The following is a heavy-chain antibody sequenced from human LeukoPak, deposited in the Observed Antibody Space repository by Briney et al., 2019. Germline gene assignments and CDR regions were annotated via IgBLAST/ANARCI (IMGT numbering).Heavy chain of an antibody. CDR2: INHSGST. V-gene: IGHV4-34*01. J-gene: IGHJ6*03. Sequence: SETLSFTCAVYGGSISGYYWSWIRQPPGKGLEWIGEINHSGSTNYNPSLNSRVTISVDTSKNQYSLKLSCVTAADTAVYYCARGRGFTMVRGVRGYYYYMDVWGKGTTVTVSS. D-gene: IGHD3-10*01. CDR3: ARGRGFTMVRGVRGYYYYMDV. CDR1: GGSISGYY.